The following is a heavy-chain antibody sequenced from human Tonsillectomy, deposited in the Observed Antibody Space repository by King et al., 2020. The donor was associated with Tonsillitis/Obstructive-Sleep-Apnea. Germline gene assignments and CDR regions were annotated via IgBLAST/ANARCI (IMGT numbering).Heavy chain of an antibody. CDR2: ISYDGSNK. V-gene: IGHV3-30*04. Sequence: VQLVESGGGVVQPGRSLRLSCAASGFTFSTDAMHWVRQAPGKGLEWVAVISYDGSNKYYADSVKGRFTIYRDNSKNTVYLQMNSLRAEDTAVYYCARERAYDILTGYYPNVFDIWGQGTMVTVSS. CDR3: ARERAYDILTGYYPNVFDI. J-gene: IGHJ3*02. D-gene: IGHD3-9*01. CDR1: GFTFSTDA.